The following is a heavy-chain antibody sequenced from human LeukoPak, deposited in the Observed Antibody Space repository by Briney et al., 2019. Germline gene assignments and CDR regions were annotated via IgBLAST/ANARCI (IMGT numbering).Heavy chain of an antibody. J-gene: IGHJ3*02. CDR2: ISISGGST. D-gene: IGHD3-10*01. Sequence: GGSLRLSCAAPGFTFSSYGMSWVRQAPGKGLEWVSSISISGGSTYYADSVKGRFTISRDSSKNTLYLQMNSLRAEDTAVYYCAKKDSGSPIRGAFDIWGQGTMVTVSS. CDR3: AKKDSGSPIRGAFDI. V-gene: IGHV3-23*01. CDR1: GFTFSSYG.